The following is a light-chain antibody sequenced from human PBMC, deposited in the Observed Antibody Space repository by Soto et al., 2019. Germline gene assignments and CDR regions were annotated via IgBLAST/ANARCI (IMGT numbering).Light chain of an antibody. J-gene: IGLJ1*01. CDR1: RSDVGGYNF. CDR3: SSHTNYNTVV. CDR2: EAS. V-gene: IGLV2-14*01. Sequence: QSALTQPASVSGSPGQSITISCTGTRSDVGGYNFVSWYQQHPGKVPKLILYEASNRPSGVSNRFSGFKSGNTASLTISGLQAEDEADYYCSSHTNYNTVVFGTGTKVTVL.